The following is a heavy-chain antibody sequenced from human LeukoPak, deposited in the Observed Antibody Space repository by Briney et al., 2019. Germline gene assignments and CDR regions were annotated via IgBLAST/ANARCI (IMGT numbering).Heavy chain of an antibody. J-gene: IGHJ5*02. D-gene: IGHD2-2*01. Sequence: SVKVSCKASGGTFSSYAISWVRQAPGQGLEWMGRIIPIFGTANYAQKFQGRVTITADKSTSTAYMELSSLRSEDTAVYYCARDRDIVVVPAAQYNWFDPWGQGTLVTVSS. CDR1: GGTFSSYA. CDR3: ARDRDIVVVPAAQYNWFDP. CDR2: IIPIFGTA. V-gene: IGHV1-69*06.